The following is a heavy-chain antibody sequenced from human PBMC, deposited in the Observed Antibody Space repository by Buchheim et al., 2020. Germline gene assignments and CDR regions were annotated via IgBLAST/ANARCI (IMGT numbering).Heavy chain of an antibody. D-gene: IGHD3-16*01. CDR1: GRSIISSSYY. Sequence: QLQLQESGPGLVKPSETLSLTYSVSGRSIISSSYYWGWIRQPPGKGLEWIGSTYYNGIAYYNPSLKSRFTILVDTSKQQFSLQLTSVTAADTAVYYCVRHTFGSYYFDYWGQGTL. J-gene: IGHJ4*02. V-gene: IGHV4-39*01. CDR3: VRHTFGSYYFDY. CDR2: TYYNGIA.